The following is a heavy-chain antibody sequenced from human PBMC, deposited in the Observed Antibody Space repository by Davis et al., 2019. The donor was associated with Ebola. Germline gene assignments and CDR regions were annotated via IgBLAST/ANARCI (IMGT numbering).Heavy chain of an antibody. CDR2: IGGIDGAT. D-gene: IGHD3-3*01. V-gene: IGHV3-23*01. Sequence: PGGSLRLSCTASGFTFSIYAMSWVRQAPGKGLEWVSVIGGIDGATYYADSVKGRFTISRDNSENTLYLQMNSLRAEDTAVYYCAKDLRGTTFGGVWGKGTTVTVSS. J-gene: IGHJ6*04. CDR1: GFTFSIYA. CDR3: AKDLRGTTFGGV.